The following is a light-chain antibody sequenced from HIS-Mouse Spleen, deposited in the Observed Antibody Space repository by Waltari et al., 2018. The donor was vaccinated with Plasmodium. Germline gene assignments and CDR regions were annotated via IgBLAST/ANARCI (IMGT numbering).Light chain of an antibody. V-gene: IGLV1-44*01. CDR1: SSNIGSNP. CDR2: SNN. CDR3: AAWDDSLNGPV. J-gene: IGLJ2*01. Sequence: QSVLTQPPSASGTPGQRVTISCSGSSSNIGSNPVNWYQQPPGTAPKLRIYSNNQRPSGVPDRFSGSKSGTSASLAISGLQSEDEADYYCAAWDDSLNGPVFGGGTKLTVL.